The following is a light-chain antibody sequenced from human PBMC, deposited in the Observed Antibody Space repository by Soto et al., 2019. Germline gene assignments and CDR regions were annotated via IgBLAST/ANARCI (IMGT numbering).Light chain of an antibody. J-gene: IGKJ2*01. V-gene: IGKV3-20*01. CDR1: RSLSSSY. CDR2: AAS. Sequence: EIVLTQSPGTLSLSPGERATLSCRASRSLSSSYVVWYQQKPGQAPRLLIYAASRRATGIPDRFSGSGSATEYTLTISRLEPEDFAVYFCQQYGNPPPNAFGQGTKVDIK. CDR3: QQYGNPPPNA.